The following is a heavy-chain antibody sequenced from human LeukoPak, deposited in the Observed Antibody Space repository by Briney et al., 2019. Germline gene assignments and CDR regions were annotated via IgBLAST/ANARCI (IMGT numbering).Heavy chain of an antibody. Sequence: PGGSLRLSCAASGFTFSSNYMSWVRQAPGKGLEWVSVIYSGGSTYYADYVKGRFTISRDNSKNTLYLQMNSLRAEDTAAYYCASRDPSYYYYYGMDVWGQGTTVTVSS. CDR3: ASRDPSYYYYYGMDV. CDR2: IYSGGST. D-gene: IGHD5-24*01. J-gene: IGHJ6*02. CDR1: GFTFSSNY. V-gene: IGHV3-66*01.